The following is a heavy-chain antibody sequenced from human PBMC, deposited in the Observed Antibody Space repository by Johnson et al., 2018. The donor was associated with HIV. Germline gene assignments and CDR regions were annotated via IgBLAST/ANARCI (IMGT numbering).Heavy chain of an antibody. V-gene: IGHV3-66*01. Sequence: VQLVESGGGLVQPGGSLRLSCAASGFTVSSNYMSWVRQAPGKGLEWVLVIYSGGSPYYADSVEGRFTISRDNAKNSLYLQMNSLRAEDTAVYYCAREGSVGATIFTMFDAFDIWGQGTMVTVSS. J-gene: IGHJ3*02. CDR3: AREGSVGATIFTMFDAFDI. CDR2: IYSGGSP. CDR1: GFTVSSNY. D-gene: IGHD1-26*01.